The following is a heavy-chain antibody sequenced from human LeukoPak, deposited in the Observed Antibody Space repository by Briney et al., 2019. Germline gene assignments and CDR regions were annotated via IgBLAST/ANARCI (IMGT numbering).Heavy chain of an antibody. CDR3: ARDTTVASGMQF. J-gene: IGHJ4*01. Sequence: SETLSLTCAVYGGSFSGYYWSWISQPPGKGLGWIGPVQSTSNNYNPAFKSRVAITVYTAKTQFFLRLNSVTSADTANYYCARDTTVASGMQFWGHGSLVTVSS. CDR2: VQSTSN. D-gene: IGHD6-19*01. V-gene: IGHV4-34*01. CDR1: GGSFSGYY.